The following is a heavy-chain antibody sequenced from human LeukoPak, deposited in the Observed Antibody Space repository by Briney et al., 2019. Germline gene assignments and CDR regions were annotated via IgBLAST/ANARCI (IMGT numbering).Heavy chain of an antibody. CDR1: GYTFTGYY. V-gene: IGHV1-2*02. CDR2: TNPKSGTT. J-gene: IGHJ1*01. CDR3: ARDDGYSSGFTSSAEYFHH. Sequence: ASVTVSCKAFGYTFTGYYIHWVRQAPGQGLEWMGWTNPKSGTTNYAQKFQGRVTMTRDTSITTAYMELRRLRSDDTAVYYCARDDGYSSGFTSSAEYFHHWGQGTLVTVSS. D-gene: IGHD5-18*01.